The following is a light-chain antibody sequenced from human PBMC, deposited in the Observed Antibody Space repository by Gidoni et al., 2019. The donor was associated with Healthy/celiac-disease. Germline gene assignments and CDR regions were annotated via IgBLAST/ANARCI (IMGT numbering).Light chain of an antibody. V-gene: IGKV1-39*01. CDR2: AAS. CDR1: QSIRSY. Sequence: DLQMTQSPSSPSASVGDRVTIPFRASQSIRSYYNWYQQKPGKAPKLLVYAASSLQSGVTSRCSGSGAGTDFTLTISRLQPEDFATYYCQQSYSTGTFGQGTKVEIK. J-gene: IGKJ1*01. CDR3: QQSYSTGT.